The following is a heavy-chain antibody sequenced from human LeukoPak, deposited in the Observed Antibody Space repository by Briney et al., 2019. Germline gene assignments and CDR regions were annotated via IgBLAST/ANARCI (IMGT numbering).Heavy chain of an antibody. CDR1: GFTVSSNY. CDR3: ARGAGYNYPYYFDY. Sequence: GGSLRLSCAASGFTVSSNYMNWVCQAPGKGLEWVSVIYGGGNIYYADSVKGRFTISRDNSKNTLYLQMNSLRAEDTAVYYCARGAGYNYPYYFDYWGQGTLVTVSS. J-gene: IGHJ4*02. CDR2: IYGGGNI. D-gene: IGHD5-24*01. V-gene: IGHV3-53*01.